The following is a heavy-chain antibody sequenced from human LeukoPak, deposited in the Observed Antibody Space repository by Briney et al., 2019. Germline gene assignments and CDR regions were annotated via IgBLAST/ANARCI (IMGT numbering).Heavy chain of an antibody. CDR1: GFSLTTSGVA. CDR3: AHGGREMATMDLFDY. D-gene: IGHD5-24*01. Sequence: SGPTLVKPTQTLTLTCTFSGFSLTTSGVAVGWIRQPPGKALEWLALIYWDGDKRYSPSVKSRLTITKDTSKNQVVLTMTNMDHVDTAAYYCAHGGREMATMDLFDYWGQGTLVTVSS. V-gene: IGHV2-5*02. J-gene: IGHJ4*02. CDR2: IYWDGDK.